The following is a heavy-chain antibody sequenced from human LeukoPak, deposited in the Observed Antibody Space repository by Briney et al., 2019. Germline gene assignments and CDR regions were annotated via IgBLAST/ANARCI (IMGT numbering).Heavy chain of an antibody. CDR2: ISYDGSNK. Sequence: QSGGSLRLSCAASGFTFSSYAMHWVRQAPGKGLEWVAVISYDGSNKYYADSVKGRFTISRDNAKNSLYLQMTRLRAEDTAVYYCARDEGVVGARYWGIFDYWGQGTLVTVSS. CDR1: GFTFSSYA. V-gene: IGHV3-30-3*01. J-gene: IGHJ4*02. CDR3: ARDEGVVGARYWGIFDY. D-gene: IGHD2-15*01.